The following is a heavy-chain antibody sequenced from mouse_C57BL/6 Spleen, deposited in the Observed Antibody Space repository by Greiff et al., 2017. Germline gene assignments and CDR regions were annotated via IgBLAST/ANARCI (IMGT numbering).Heavy chain of an antibody. Sequence: DVQLVESGGGLVKPGGSLKLSCAASGFTFSSYAMSWVRQTPEKRLEWVATISDGGSYTYYPDNVKGRFTISRDNAKNNLYLQMSHLKSEDTAMYYCARDRAGTSDYWGQGTTLTVSS. CDR1: GFTFSSYA. V-gene: IGHV5-4*01. D-gene: IGHD3-3*01. CDR3: ARDRAGTSDY. CDR2: ISDGGSYT. J-gene: IGHJ2*01.